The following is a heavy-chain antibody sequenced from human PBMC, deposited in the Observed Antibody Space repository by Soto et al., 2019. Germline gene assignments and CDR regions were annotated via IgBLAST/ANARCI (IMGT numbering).Heavy chain of an antibody. J-gene: IGHJ6*02. D-gene: IGHD4-17*01. Sequence: ASVKVSCKASGYTFTSYDINWVRQATGQGLEWMGWMNPNSGNTGYAQKFQGRVTMTRNTSISTAYMELSSLRSEDTAVYYRAREGTVTTGGDYYYYGMDVWGQGTTVTVSS. CDR3: AREGTVTTGGDYYYYGMDV. V-gene: IGHV1-8*01. CDR1: GYTFTSYD. CDR2: MNPNSGNT.